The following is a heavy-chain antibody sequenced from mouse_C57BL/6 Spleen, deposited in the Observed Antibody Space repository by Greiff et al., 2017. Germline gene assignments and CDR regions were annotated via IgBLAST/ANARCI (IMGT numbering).Heavy chain of an antibody. Sequence: VQLQPSGAELVKPGASVKLSCTASGFNIKDYYMHWVKQRTEQGLEWIGRIDPEDGEPKYAPKFQGKATITADTSSNTAYLQLSSLTSEDTAVYYCARRPTYYGNFYYFDYWGQGTTLTVSS. D-gene: IGHD2-1*01. V-gene: IGHV14-2*01. CDR2: IDPEDGEP. CDR3: ARRPTYYGNFYYFDY. J-gene: IGHJ2*01. CDR1: GFNIKDYY.